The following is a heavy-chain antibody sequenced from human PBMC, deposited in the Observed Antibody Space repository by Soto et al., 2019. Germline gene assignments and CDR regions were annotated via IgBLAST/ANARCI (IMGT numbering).Heavy chain of an antibody. J-gene: IGHJ5*02. CDR2: INAGNGNT. Sequence: AXVKVSCKASGYTFTSHAMHWVRQAPGQRLEWMGWINAGNGNTKYSQKFQGRVTITTDTSASTAYMELSSLRSEDTAVYYCARDGIAAAGTSWFDPWGQGTLVTVSS. CDR3: ARDGIAAAGTSWFDP. CDR1: GYTFTSHA. D-gene: IGHD6-13*01. V-gene: IGHV1-3*01.